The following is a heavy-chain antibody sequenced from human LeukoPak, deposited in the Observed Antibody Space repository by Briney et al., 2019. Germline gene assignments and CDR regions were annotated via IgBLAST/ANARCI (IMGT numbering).Heavy chain of an antibody. D-gene: IGHD1-26*01. CDR3: ARPKWELEVPDAFDI. Sequence: GESLKISCKGSGYTFSTSWIGWVRQMPGKGLEWMGIIYPDDSDTRYGPSFQGQVTISADKSISTAYLQWSSLKASDTAMYYCARPKWELEVPDAFDIWGQGTMVTVSS. CDR2: IYPDDSDT. V-gene: IGHV5-51*01. CDR1: GYTFSTSW. J-gene: IGHJ3*02.